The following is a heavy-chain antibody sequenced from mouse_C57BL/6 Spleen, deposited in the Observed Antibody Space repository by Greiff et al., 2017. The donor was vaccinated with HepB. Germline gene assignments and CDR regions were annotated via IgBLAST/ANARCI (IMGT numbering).Heavy chain of an antibody. Sequence: DVMLVESGGDLVKPGGSLKLSCAASGFTFSSYGMSWVRQTPDKRLEWVATISSGGSYTYYPDSVKGRFTISRDNAKNTLYLQMSSLKSEDTAMYYCARHDYYDYLWFAYWGQGTLVTVSA. CDR1: GFTFSSYG. CDR2: ISSGGSYT. V-gene: IGHV5-6*02. CDR3: ARHDYYDYLWFAY. J-gene: IGHJ3*01. D-gene: IGHD2-4*01.